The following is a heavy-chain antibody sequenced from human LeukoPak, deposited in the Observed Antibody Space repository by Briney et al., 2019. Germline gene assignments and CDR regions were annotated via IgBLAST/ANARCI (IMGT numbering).Heavy chain of an antibody. CDR3: ARDRLDGSGYSDY. Sequence: TSETLSLTCTVSGGSISSGGYYWSWIRQPPGKGLEWIGYIYHTGSIYYNPSLKSRVTISVDRSKNQFPLKLNSVTAADTAVYYCARDRLDGSGYSDYWGQGTLVTVSS. D-gene: IGHD3-22*01. V-gene: IGHV4-30-2*01. CDR1: GGSISSGGYY. J-gene: IGHJ4*02. CDR2: IYHTGSI.